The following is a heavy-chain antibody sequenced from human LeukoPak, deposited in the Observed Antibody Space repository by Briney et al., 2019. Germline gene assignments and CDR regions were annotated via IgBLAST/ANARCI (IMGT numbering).Heavy chain of an antibody. Sequence: ASVKVSCKTSGYTFTSHDINWVRQAAGQGLEWMGWMNPISYNSGFAQKFQGRVTTTMDTPTGTAYMHLSSLRSEDTAVYYCARADGYCSSDSCHKPYYYYLAFWGAGTTVTVSS. V-gene: IGHV1-8*03. CDR2: MNPISYNS. J-gene: IGHJ6*03. D-gene: IGHD2-2*02. CDR1: GYTFTSHD. CDR3: ARADGYCSSDSCHKPYYYYLAF.